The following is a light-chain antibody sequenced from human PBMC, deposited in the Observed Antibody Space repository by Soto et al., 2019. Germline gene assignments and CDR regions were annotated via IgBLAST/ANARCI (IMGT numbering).Light chain of an antibody. CDR3: QQFGDWPS. Sequence: EIRMTQSPAILSVSPGESATLSCRASQSVSSHVVWYQQKPGKAPRLLIADSSTTGFPARFSGSGSGTEFTLTISSLQSDGSAIYYCQQFGDWPSFGLGTKLEI. J-gene: IGKJ1*01. CDR2: DSS. CDR1: QSVSSH. V-gene: IGKV3-15*01.